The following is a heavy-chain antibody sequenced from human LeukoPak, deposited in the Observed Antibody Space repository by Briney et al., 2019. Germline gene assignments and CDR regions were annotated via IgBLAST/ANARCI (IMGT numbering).Heavy chain of an antibody. CDR2: INPILGIA. CDR3: AVSGIVVVPAARGSVVATGFDPRLDY. V-gene: IGHV1-69*02. CDR1: GGTFSSYT. D-gene: IGHD2-2*01. J-gene: IGHJ4*02. Sequence: SVKVSCKASGGTFSSYTISWVRQAAGKGLEWMGRINPILGIAHYAQKFQGRVTITADKSTSTAYMELSSLRSEDTAVYYCAVSGIVVVPAARGSVVATGFDPRLDYWAREPWSPSPQ.